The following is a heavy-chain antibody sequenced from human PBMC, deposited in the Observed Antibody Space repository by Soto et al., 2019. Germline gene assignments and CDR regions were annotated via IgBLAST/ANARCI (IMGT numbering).Heavy chain of an antibody. J-gene: IGHJ4*02. CDR3: AKGTIHYFDY. CDR2: IYYSGTT. V-gene: IGHV4-31*03. Sequence: QVQLQESGPRLVKPSQTLSLTCTVSGGSISSDSYYWTWIRQHPGKGLEWIGYIYYSGTTHYNPTLKSRVTISVDMSKNQFSLRLSSVTAVDTAVYYCAKGTIHYFDYWGQGTLVTVSA. CDR1: GGSISSDSYY.